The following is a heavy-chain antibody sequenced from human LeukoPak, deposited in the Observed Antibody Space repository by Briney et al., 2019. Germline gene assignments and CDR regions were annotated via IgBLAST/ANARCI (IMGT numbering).Heavy chain of an antibody. D-gene: IGHD1-26*01. Sequence: GASVKVSCKASGYTFASYGISWVRQAPGQGLEWMGWINPNSGGTNYAQKFQGRVTMTRDTSISTAYMELSRLRSDDTAVYYCARVRYSGSYMLDYWGQGTLVTVSS. CDR2: INPNSGGT. V-gene: IGHV1-2*02. CDR1: GYTFASYG. J-gene: IGHJ4*02. CDR3: ARVRYSGSYMLDY.